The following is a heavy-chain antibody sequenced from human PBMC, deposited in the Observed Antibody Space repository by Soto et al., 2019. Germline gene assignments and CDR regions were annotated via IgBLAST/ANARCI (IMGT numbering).Heavy chain of an antibody. V-gene: IGHV1-18*04. J-gene: IGHJ5*02. CDR2: ISSLNGNT. D-gene: IGHD4-17*01. Sequence: QVHLVQSETEVKEPGASVTVSCKTSDSTFTGYTFNWVRQAPGQGLGWLGCISSLNGNTNYARKYQGRLTMPTNTSATTAYMELRSLRSDDTAVYFCARGTVTSGRWFGPWGKGTLVTVSS. CDR3: ARGTVTSGRWFGP. CDR1: DSTFTGYT.